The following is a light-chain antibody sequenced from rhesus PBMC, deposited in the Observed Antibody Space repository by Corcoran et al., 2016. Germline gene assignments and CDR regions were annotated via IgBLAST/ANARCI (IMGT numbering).Light chain of an antibody. CDR3: QQYNSRPLT. V-gene: IGKV1-22*01. J-gene: IGKJ4*01. CDR1: QGISSW. Sequence: DIQMTQSPSSLSASVGDTVTITCRASQGISSWLAWYQQKPGKAPKLLIYKASSLQRGVPSRFSGSGSGTDFTLTIHNLQSEDFATYYWQQYNSRPLTFGGGTKVELK. CDR2: KAS.